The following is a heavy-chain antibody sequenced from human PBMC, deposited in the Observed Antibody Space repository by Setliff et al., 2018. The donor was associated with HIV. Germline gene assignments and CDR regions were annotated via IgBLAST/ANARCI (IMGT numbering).Heavy chain of an antibody. Sequence: GASVKVSCKASGGTFSSYTINWVRQAPGQGLEWMGRSIPILGIGNDEQAQKFKGGVTITADKSTTTAYMELSSLISADTAVYYCTSSLTGTFDYWGQGTLVTVS. CDR3: TSSLTGTFDY. CDR2: SIPILGIG. V-gene: IGHV1-69*02. CDR1: GGTFSSYT. D-gene: IGHD1-20*01. J-gene: IGHJ4*02.